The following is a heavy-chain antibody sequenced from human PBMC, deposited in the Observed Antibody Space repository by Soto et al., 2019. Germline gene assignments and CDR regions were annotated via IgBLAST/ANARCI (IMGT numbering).Heavy chain of an antibody. CDR1: GFTFSSYA. J-gene: IGHJ6*02. CDR2: ISGSGGST. CDR3: AKDTGRLRFSAKVYYGMDV. Sequence: EVQLLESGGGLVQPGGSLRLSCAASGFTFSSYAMSWVRQAPGKGLEWVSAISGSGGSTYYADSVKGRFTISRANSKNALYLQMTSLRAEETAVYYCAKDTGRLRFSAKVYYGMDVWGQGTTVTVSS. V-gene: IGHV3-23*01. D-gene: IGHD3-3*01.